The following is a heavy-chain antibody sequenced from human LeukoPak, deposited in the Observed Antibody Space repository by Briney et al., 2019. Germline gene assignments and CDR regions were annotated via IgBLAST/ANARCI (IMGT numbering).Heavy chain of an antibody. V-gene: IGHV4-39*07. D-gene: IGHD2-21*01. CDR3: AGGGDSRKAGY. Sequence: SETLSLTCTVSGGSISSSSYYWGWIRQPPGKGLEWIGSIYYSGSTYYNPSLKSRVTISVDTSKNQFSLKLSSVTAADTAVYYCAGGGDSRKAGYWGRGTLITVSS. CDR1: GGSISSSSYY. CDR2: IYYSGST. J-gene: IGHJ4*02.